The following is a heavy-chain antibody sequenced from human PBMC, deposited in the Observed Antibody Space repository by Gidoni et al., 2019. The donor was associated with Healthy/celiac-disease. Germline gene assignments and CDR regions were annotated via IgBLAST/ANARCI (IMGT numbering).Heavy chain of an antibody. CDR1: GFTVGEYA. V-gene: IGHV3-49*03. CDR3: TRGGYSSSWHYFDY. CDR2: IRSKAYGWTT. D-gene: IGHD6-13*01. Sequence: EGQRVESGGGLVQPGRALRRAWTASGFTVGEYAMSWFRQAPGKGLEWVGFIRSKAYGWTTTSAASVNGRFTISSDDSKSIAYLQMNSLKTEDTAVYYCTRGGYSSSWHYFDYWGQGTLVTVSS. J-gene: IGHJ4*02.